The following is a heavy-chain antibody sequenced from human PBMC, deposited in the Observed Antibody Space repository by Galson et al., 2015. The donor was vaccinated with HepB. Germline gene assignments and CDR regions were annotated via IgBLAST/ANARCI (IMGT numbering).Heavy chain of an antibody. J-gene: IGHJ4*02. CDR3: VRDGGYTGNDLDH. CDR1: GFIFSSYT. V-gene: IGHV3-21*01. D-gene: IGHD1-26*01. Sequence: SLRLSCAASGFIFSSYTMNWVRQAPGKGLEWVSSLSATSSYMYYADSVKGRFTISRDNAKNTLYLQMNSLTAEDTALYYCVRDGGYTGNDLDHWGQGTLVTVSS. CDR2: LSATSSYM.